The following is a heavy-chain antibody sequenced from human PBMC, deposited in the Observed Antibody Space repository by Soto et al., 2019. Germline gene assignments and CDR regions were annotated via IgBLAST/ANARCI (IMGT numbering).Heavy chain of an antibody. CDR3: ARGVSHYYYGLDV. J-gene: IGHJ6*02. CDR2: IYYSGST. CDR1: SGSIRSSTNY. Sequence: PSETLSRTCTVSSGSIRSSTNYWGWIRQPPGKGLEWIGGIYYSGSTNYNPSLKSRITISVDTSKSQVSLKLNAVTAADTALYYCARGVSHYYYGLDVWGRGTTVTVS. V-gene: IGHV4-39*01. D-gene: IGHD2-8*01.